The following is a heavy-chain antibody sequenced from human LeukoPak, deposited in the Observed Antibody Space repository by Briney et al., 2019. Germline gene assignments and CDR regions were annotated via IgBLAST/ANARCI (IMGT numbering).Heavy chain of an antibody. CDR2: IYPGDSDT. Sequence: GESLNISRKGSGYSFTSYWIGWVRQMPGKGLEWMGIIYPGDSDTRYSPSFQGQVTISADRSISTAYLQWSSLKASDTAMYYCARLVDSYGYSSYWGQGTLVTVSS. CDR3: ARLVDSYGYSSY. CDR1: GYSFTSYW. D-gene: IGHD5-18*01. J-gene: IGHJ4*02. V-gene: IGHV5-51*01.